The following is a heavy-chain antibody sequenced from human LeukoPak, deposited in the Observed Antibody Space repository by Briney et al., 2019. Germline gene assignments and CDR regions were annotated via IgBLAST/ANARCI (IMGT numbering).Heavy chain of an antibody. Sequence: GGSLRLSCAASGFTFSSYWMHWFRQAPGKGLMWVSRINSDGSTTSYADSVKGRFTISRDNAKHSVSLQMDSLTAEDTALYYCVRGQAIVVVPVAMGFWGQGTLVTVSS. CDR3: VRGQAIVVVPVAMGF. CDR2: INSDGSTT. CDR1: GFTFSSYW. V-gene: IGHV3-74*01. J-gene: IGHJ4*02. D-gene: IGHD2-2*01.